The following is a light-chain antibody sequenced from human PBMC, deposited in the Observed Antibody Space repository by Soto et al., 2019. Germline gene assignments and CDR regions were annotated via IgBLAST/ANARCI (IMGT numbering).Light chain of an antibody. V-gene: IGKV3-11*01. CDR2: DAS. Sequence: EIVLKQSPATLSLSPGERATLSCRASESVSRYLAWYQQKPGQAPRLLMYDASNRATGIPARFSGSGSGTDFTLTISGLEPEDFEVYYCQQRSNWLFGGGTKVEIK. J-gene: IGKJ4*01. CDR1: ESVSRY. CDR3: QQRSNWL.